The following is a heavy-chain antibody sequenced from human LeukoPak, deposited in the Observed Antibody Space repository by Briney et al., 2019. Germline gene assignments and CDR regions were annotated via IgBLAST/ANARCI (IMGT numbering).Heavy chain of an antibody. CDR3: ARQGILPAAIKFYYYMDV. Sequence: ASVTVSCKASGGTFSSYAISWVRQAPGHGLEWMGWINPNSGGTNYAQKFQGRVTMTRDTSIRTAYMELSRLRSDDTAVYYCARQGILPAAIKFYYYMDVWGKGTTVTVSS. D-gene: IGHD2-2*01. J-gene: IGHJ6*03. CDR2: INPNSGGT. CDR1: GGTFSSYA. V-gene: IGHV1-2*02.